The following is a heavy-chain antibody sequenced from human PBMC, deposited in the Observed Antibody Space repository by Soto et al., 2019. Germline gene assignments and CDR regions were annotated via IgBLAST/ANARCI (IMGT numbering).Heavy chain of an antibody. J-gene: IGHJ3*02. CDR1: GYTFTSYD. CDR3: ARAAVGYSYGYDAFDI. D-gene: IGHD5-18*01. V-gene: IGHV1-8*01. Sequence: QVQLVQSGAEVKKPGASVKVSCKASGYTFTSYDINWVRQATGQGLEWMGWMNPNSGNTGYAQKFQGRVTMTRNTYISTAYMEVSSLRSADTAVYYCARAAVGYSYGYDAFDIWGQGTMFTVSS. CDR2: MNPNSGNT.